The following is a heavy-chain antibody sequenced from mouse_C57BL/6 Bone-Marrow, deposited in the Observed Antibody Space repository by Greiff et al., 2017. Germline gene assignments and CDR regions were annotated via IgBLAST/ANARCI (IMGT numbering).Heavy chain of an antibody. Sequence: QVQLQQSGPGLVQPSQCLTITCTASGFSFTSYGVHWVRQSPGKGLEWLGVIWSGGSTDYDAAFMTRLSTSKDNSKSEVFFKMNSLKTADAAIYYCTKPMSLAYWGQGTLVTVSA. D-gene: IGHD6-5*01. V-gene: IGHV2-2*01. J-gene: IGHJ3*01. CDR1: GFSFTSYG. CDR2: IWSGGST. CDR3: TKPMSLAY.